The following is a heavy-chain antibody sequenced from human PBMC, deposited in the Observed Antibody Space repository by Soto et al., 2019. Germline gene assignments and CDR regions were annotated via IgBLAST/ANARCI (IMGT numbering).Heavy chain of an antibody. CDR3: ARGIAAAGISEYYYYYMDV. Sequence: VQLVESGGGLVQPGGSLRLSCAASGFTVSSNYMSWVRQAPGKGLEWVSVIYSGGSTYYADSVKGRFTISRDNSKNTLYLQMNSLRAEDTAVYYCARGIAAAGISEYYYYYMDVWGKGTTVTVSS. CDR1: GFTVSSNY. CDR2: IYSGGST. V-gene: IGHV3-66*01. J-gene: IGHJ6*03. D-gene: IGHD6-13*01.